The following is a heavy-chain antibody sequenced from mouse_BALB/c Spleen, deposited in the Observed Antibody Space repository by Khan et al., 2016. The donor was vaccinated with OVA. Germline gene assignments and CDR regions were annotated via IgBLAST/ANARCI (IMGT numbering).Heavy chain of an antibody. CDR1: GYTFTDYA. V-gene: IGHV1S137*01. D-gene: IGHD2-3*01. CDR2: ISTYSGNT. Sequence: VQLQQSGPELVRPGVSVKISCKGSGYTFTDYAMHWVKQSHAKSLEWIGVISTYSGNTNYNQKFKGKATMTVDQSSSTAYMELARLTSEDSAIYYCARGDGYYPYAMDYWGQGTSVTVSS. J-gene: IGHJ4*01. CDR3: ARGDGYYPYAMDY.